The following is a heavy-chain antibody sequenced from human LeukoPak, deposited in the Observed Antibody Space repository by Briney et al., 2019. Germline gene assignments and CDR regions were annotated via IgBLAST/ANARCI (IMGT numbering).Heavy chain of an antibody. CDR3: ARLKVWPSQSGFDI. D-gene: IGHD2-21*01. CDR2: IYHSGST. J-gene: IGHJ3*02. Sequence: SETLSLTCTVSGGSISSYYWSWIRQPPGKGLEWIGYIYHSGSTNYNPSLKSRVTISVDTSKNQFSLKLSSVTAADTAVYYCARLKVWPSQSGFDIWGQGTMVTVSS. V-gene: IGHV4-59*08. CDR1: GGSISSYY.